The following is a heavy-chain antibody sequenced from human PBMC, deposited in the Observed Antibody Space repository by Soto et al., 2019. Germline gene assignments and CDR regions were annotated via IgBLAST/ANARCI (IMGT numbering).Heavy chain of an antibody. D-gene: IGHD3-3*01. CDR2: INAGNSNT. CDR3: ARLGFLEWLSQFDY. V-gene: IGHV1-3*01. CDR1: GYTFTSYA. Sequence: QVQLVQSGAEVKKPGASVKVSCKASGYTFTSYAMHWVRQAPGQRLEWMGWINAGNSNTKYSQKFQGRVTITRDTSASTAYMELSSLRSEDTAVYYCARLGFLEWLSQFDYWGQGTLVTVSS. J-gene: IGHJ4*02.